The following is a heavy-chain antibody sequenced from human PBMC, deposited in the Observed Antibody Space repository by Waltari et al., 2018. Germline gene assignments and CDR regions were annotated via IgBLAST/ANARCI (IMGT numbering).Heavy chain of an antibody. V-gene: IGHV1-69*12. CDR1: GGTFSSYA. D-gene: IGHD6-13*01. Sequence: VQLVQSGAEVKKPGSSVKVSCKASGGTFSSYAISWVRQPPGQGLEWMGAIIPRFGTANYAKKFQGRVTITADESTSTAYMELSSLRSEDTAVYYCARVQWGYSSSCYYYYGMDVWGQGTTVTVSS. CDR2: IIPRFGTA. J-gene: IGHJ6*02. CDR3: ARVQWGYSSSCYYYYGMDV.